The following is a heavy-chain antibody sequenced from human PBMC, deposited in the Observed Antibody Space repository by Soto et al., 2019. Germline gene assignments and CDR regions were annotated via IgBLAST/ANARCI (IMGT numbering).Heavy chain of an antibody. CDR2: INPSGGST. J-gene: IGHJ6*02. D-gene: IGHD4-17*01. V-gene: IGHV1-46*01. CDR1: GYTFTSYY. Sequence: GASVKVSCKASGYTFTSYYMHWVRQAPGQGLEWMGIINPSGGSTSYAQKFQGRVTMTRDTSTSTVYMELSSLRSEDTAVYYCASAVAHDYGDYVDVLPVYYYGMDVWGQGTTVTVSS. CDR3: ASAVAHDYGDYVDVLPVYYYGMDV.